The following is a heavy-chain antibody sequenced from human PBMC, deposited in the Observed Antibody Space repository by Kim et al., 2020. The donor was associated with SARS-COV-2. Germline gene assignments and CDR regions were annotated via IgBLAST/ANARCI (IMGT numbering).Heavy chain of an antibody. CDR3: ARDRGGSWSSPFDY. Sequence: GGSLRLSCAASGFTFSSYAMHWVRQAPGKGLEWVAVISYDGSNKYYADSVKGRFTISRDNSKNTLYLQMNSLRAEDTAVYYCARDRGGSWSSPFDYWGQGTLVTVSS. J-gene: IGHJ4*02. D-gene: IGHD6-13*01. CDR2: ISYDGSNK. V-gene: IGHV3-30*04. CDR1: GFTFSSYA.